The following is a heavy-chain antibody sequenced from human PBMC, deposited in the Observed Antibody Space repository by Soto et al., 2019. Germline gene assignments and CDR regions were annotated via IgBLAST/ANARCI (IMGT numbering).Heavy chain of an antibody. V-gene: IGHV3-23*01. D-gene: IGHD5-12*01. J-gene: IGHJ4*02. CDR2: TSGSGGST. Sequence: PGGSLRLSCEASGFTFSSYAMSWGRQAPGKGLEWVAGTSGSGGSTYYTDSVRGRFTISRDNSKNTVYLQMNSLRVEDRAVYYCARGRGGYLYWGQGTLVTVSS. CDR3: ARGRGGYLY. CDR1: GFTFSSYA.